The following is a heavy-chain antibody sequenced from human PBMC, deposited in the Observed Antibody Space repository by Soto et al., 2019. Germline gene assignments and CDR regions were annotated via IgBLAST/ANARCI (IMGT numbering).Heavy chain of an antibody. CDR3: AKDAAVAGSGYFDY. D-gene: IGHD6-19*01. Sequence: RLSCAASGFTFDDYAMHWVRQAPGKGLEWVSGISWNSGSIGYADSVKGRFTISRDNAKNSLYLQMNSLRAEDTALYYCAKDAAVAGSGYFDYWGQGTLVTVSS. V-gene: IGHV3-9*01. CDR1: GFTFDDYA. CDR2: ISWNSGSI. J-gene: IGHJ4*02.